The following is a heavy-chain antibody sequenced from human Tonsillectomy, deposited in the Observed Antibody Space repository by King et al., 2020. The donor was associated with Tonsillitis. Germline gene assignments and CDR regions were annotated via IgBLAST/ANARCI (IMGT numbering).Heavy chain of an antibody. CDR2: ISYDGSNK. V-gene: IGHV3-30*04. CDR3: ARCPYYYDSSGFRCY. J-gene: IGHJ4*02. CDR1: GFTFSSYA. D-gene: IGHD3-22*01. Sequence: VQLVESGGGVVQPGRSLRLSCAASGFTFSSYAMHWVRQAPGKGLEWVAVISYDGSNKYYADSVKGRFNISRDNSKNTLYLQMNSLRAEDTAVYYCARCPYYYDSSGFRCYWGQGTLVTVSS.